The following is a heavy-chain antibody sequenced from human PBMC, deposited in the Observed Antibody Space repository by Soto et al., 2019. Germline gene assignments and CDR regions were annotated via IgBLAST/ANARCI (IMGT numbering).Heavy chain of an antibody. CDR1: GYTFTGYY. CDR3: ARSHPEDTYGDYLFDY. V-gene: IGHV1-2*04. CDR2: INPNSGGT. Sequence: ASVKVSCKASGYTFTGYYMHWVRQAPGQGLEWMGWINPNSGGTNYAQKFQGWVTMTRDTSISTAYMELSRLRSDDTAVYYCARSHPEDTYGDYLFDYWGQGTLVTVSS. D-gene: IGHD4-17*01. J-gene: IGHJ4*02.